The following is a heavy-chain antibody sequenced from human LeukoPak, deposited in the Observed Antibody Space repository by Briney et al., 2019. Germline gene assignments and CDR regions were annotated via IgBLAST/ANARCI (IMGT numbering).Heavy chain of an antibody. CDR2: MNPNSGNT. V-gene: IGHV1-8*03. D-gene: IGHD3-3*01. J-gene: IGHJ3*02. Sequence: ASVKVSCKASGGTFSSYAINWVRQATGQGLEWMGWMNPNSGNTGYAQKFQGRVTITRNTSISTAYMELSSLRSEDTAVYYCARGLRFLEWFIDAFDIWGQGTMVTVSS. CDR3: ARGLRFLEWFIDAFDI. CDR1: GGTFSSYA.